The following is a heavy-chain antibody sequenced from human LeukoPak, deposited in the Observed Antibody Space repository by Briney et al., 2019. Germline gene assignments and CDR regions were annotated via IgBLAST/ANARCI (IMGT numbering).Heavy chain of an antibody. CDR1: GFTFDDYA. V-gene: IGHV3-9*01. J-gene: IGHJ6*03. D-gene: IGHD4-17*01. CDR2: ISWNSGSI. Sequence: GGSLRLSCAASGFTFDDYAMHWVRQAPGKGLEWVSGISWNSGSIGYAACVKGRFTISRDNAKNSLYLQMNSLRAEDTALYYCARAGGDDYYYYMDVWGKGTTVTVSS. CDR3: ARAGGDDYYYYMDV.